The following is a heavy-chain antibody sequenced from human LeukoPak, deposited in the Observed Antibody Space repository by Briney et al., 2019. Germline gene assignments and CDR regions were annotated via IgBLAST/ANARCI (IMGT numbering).Heavy chain of an antibody. Sequence: SETLSLTCAVYGGSFSGYYWSWIRQPPGKGLEWIGEINHSGSTNYNPSLKSRVTISVDTSKNQFSLKLSSVTAADTAVYYCARGAAYCPDYWGQGTLVTVCS. D-gene: IGHD2-15*01. CDR3: ARGAAYCPDY. V-gene: IGHV4-34*01. J-gene: IGHJ4*02. CDR1: GGSFSGYY. CDR2: INHSGST.